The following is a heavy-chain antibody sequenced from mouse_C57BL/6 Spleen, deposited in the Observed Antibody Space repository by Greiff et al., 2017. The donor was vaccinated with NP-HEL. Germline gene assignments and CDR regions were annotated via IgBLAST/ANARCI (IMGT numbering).Heavy chain of an antibody. CDR3: ARGSNYVRYYFDY. D-gene: IGHD2-5*01. J-gene: IGHJ2*01. CDR2: IYPGDGDT. V-gene: IGHV1-80*01. Sequence: VQLQQSGAELVKPGASVKISCKASGYAFSSYWMNWVKQRPGKGLEWIGQIYPGDGDTNYNGKCKGKVTLTADTSSSTAYMQLSSLTSEDSAVYFCARGSNYVRYYFDYWGQGTTLTVSS. CDR1: GYAFSSYW.